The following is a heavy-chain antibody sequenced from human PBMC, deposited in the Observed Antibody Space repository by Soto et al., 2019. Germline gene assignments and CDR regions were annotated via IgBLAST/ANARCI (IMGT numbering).Heavy chain of an antibody. CDR1: GFTFDDCA. CDR2: ISWNSGSI. Sequence: GGSLRLSCAASGFTFDDCAMHWVRQAPGKGLEWVSGISWNSGSIGYADSVKGRFTISRDNAKNSLYLQMNSLRAEDTTLYNCAKARVPAAIDVFDIWGQGTMVTVS. D-gene: IGHD2-2*01. V-gene: IGHV3-9*01. CDR3: AKARVPAAIDVFDI. J-gene: IGHJ3*02.